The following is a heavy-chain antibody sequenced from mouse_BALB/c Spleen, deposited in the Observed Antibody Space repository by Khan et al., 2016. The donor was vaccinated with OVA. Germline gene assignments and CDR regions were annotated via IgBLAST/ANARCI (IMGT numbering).Heavy chain of an antibody. CDR2: INPYNGGT. CDR1: GYSFTGYT. V-gene: IGHV1-18*01. D-gene: IGHD1-1*01. J-gene: IGHJ3*01. CDR3: ARGGYGGFAY. Sequence: EVQLQQSGPELVKPGASMKISCKASGYSFTGYTMNWVKQSHGKYLEWIGLINPYNGGTNYNQKFKGKATLTVDKSSSTAYMELLSLTSEDAAVYYCARGGYGGFAYWGQGTLVTVSA.